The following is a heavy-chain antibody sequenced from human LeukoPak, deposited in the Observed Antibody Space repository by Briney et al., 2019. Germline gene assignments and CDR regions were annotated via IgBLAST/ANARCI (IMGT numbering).Heavy chain of an antibody. D-gene: IGHD3-22*01. CDR2: INAGNGNT. J-gene: IGHJ4*02. CDR3: ARGGPSYYYDSSGYYYLDY. Sequence: ASVKVSCKASGYTFTSYAMHWVRQAPGQRLEWMGWINAGNGNTKYSQKSQGRVTITRDTSASTAYMELSSLRSEDTAVYYCARGGPSYYYDSSGYYYLDYWGQGTLVTVSS. CDR1: GYTFTSYA. V-gene: IGHV1-3*01.